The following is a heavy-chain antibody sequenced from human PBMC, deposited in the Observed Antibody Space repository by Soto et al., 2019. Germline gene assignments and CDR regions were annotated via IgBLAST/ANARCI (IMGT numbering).Heavy chain of an antibody. V-gene: IGHV3-23*01. J-gene: IGHJ4*02. D-gene: IGHD3-22*01. CDR3: AKGGRDYYDRSGYYYFEY. CDR2: ISGSGGST. CDR1: GFTFSSYA. Sequence: GSLRLSFAASGFTFSSYAMSWVRQAPVKGLEWASAISGSGGSTYYADSVKGRFTISRDNSKNTLYLQMNSLRAEDTAVYYCAKGGRDYYDRSGYYYFEYCGQGTRVTVCS.